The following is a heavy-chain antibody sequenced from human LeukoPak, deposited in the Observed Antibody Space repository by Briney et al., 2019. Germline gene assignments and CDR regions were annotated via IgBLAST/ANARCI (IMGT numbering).Heavy chain of an antibody. V-gene: IGHV3-74*03. CDR3: AKGGLRVTDY. J-gene: IGHJ4*02. D-gene: IGHD5/OR15-5a*01. Sequence: GXGLVXVSGVNNDGSSTTYADSVKGRFTISRDNAKNTLYLQMNSLTAEDTAVYYCAKGGLRVTDYWGQGTLVTVSS. CDR2: VNNDGSST.